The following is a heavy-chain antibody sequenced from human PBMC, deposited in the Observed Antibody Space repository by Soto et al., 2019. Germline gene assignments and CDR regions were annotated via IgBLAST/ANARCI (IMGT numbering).Heavy chain of an antibody. V-gene: IGHV3-15*01. CDR1: GFTFSNAW. CDR3: TTGILGT. Sequence: EVQLVESGGGLVKPGGSLRLSCTASGFTFSNAWMSWVRQAPGKGLEWISRIKSKVNGATTDYAALVKDRFTISRDDSKSTLYLQMNSLQDEDTAMYYCTTGILGTWGQGALVTVA. J-gene: IGHJ4*02. D-gene: IGHD7-27*01. CDR2: IKSKVNGATT.